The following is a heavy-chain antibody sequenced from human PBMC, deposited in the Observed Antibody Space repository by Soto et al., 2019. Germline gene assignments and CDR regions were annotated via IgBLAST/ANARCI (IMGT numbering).Heavy chain of an antibody. V-gene: IGHV4-34*01. Sequence: QVQLQQWGAGLLKPSETLSLTCAVYGGSFSGYYWSWIRQPPGKGLEWIGEINHSGSTNYNPSLKSRVTISVDTSKNQFSLKLSSVTAADTAVYYCARGSGTHTKGDIVVVPAALTGDYPTYYFDYWGQGTLVTVSS. J-gene: IGHJ4*02. CDR1: GGSFSGYY. CDR3: ARGSGTHTKGDIVVVPAALTGDYPTYYFDY. D-gene: IGHD2-2*01. CDR2: INHSGST.